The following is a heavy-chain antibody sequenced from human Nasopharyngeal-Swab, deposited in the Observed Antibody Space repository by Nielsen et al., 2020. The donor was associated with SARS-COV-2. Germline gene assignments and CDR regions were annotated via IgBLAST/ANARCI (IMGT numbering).Heavy chain of an antibody. D-gene: IGHD2-2*01. Sequence: GESLKISCAASGFTFSDYYMSWIRQAPGKGLEWVSYISSSGSTIYYADSVKGRFTISRDNAKNSLYLQMNGLRAEDTAVYYCARDVVVVPAANQFYYYGMDVWGQGTTVTVSS. CDR3: ARDVVVVPAANQFYYYGMDV. J-gene: IGHJ6*02. CDR1: GFTFSDYY. V-gene: IGHV3-11*01. CDR2: ISSSGSTI.